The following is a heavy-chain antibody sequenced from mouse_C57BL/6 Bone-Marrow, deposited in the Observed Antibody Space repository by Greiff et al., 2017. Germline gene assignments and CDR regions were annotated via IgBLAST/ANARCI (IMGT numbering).Heavy chain of an antibody. Sequence: VQLQQSGAELVKPGASVKVSCKASGYTFTSYWMHWVKQRPGQGLEWLGRIHPSDSDTNYNQKFKGKATLTVDKSSSTAYMQLSSLTSEDSAVYYCAMRGAYYSNPYAMDYWGQGTSVTVSS. V-gene: IGHV1-74*01. D-gene: IGHD2-5*01. J-gene: IGHJ4*01. CDR1: GYTFTSYW. CDR2: IHPSDSDT. CDR3: AMRGAYYSNPYAMDY.